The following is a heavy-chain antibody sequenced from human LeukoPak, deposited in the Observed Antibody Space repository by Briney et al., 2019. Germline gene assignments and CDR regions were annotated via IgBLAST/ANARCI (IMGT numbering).Heavy chain of an antibody. CDR2: ISAYNGNT. Sequence: GASVKVSCKASGGTFSSYAISWVRQAPGQGLEWMGWISAYNGNTNYAQKLQGRVTMTTDTSTSTAYMELRSLRSDDTAVYYCARDYDSSGYYYGYYYYGMDVWGQGTTVTVSS. V-gene: IGHV1-18*01. CDR3: ARDYDSSGYYYGYYYYGMDV. D-gene: IGHD3-22*01. J-gene: IGHJ6*02. CDR1: GGTFSSYA.